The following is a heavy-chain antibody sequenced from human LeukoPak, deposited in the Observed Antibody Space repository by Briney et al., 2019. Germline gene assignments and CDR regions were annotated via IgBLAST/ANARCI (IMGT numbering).Heavy chain of an antibody. CDR3: ARAGIVGALSFDY. J-gene: IGHJ4*02. Sequence: PSQTLSLTCAVSGGSISSGGYSWSWIRQPPGKGLEWIGYIYHSGSTYYNPSLKSRVTISVDKSKSQFSLKLSSVTAADTAVYYCARAGIVGALSFDYWGQGTLVTVSS. V-gene: IGHV4-30-2*01. CDR2: IYHSGST. D-gene: IGHD1-26*01. CDR1: GGSISSGGYS.